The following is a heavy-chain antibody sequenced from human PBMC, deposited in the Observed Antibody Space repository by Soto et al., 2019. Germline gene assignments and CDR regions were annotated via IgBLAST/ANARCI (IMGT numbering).Heavy chain of an antibody. CDR2: ISYDGSNK. D-gene: IGHD6-13*01. J-gene: IGHJ6*02. CDR3: AKETGYSSSWAPMNDYYYGMDV. CDR1: GFTFSSYG. V-gene: IGHV3-30*18. Sequence: QVQLVESGGGVVQPGRSLRLSCAASGFTFSSYGMHWVRQAPGKGLEWVAVISYDGSNKYYADSVKGRFTISRDNSKNTLYLQMNSLRAEDTAVYYCAKETGYSSSWAPMNDYYYGMDVWGQGTTVTVSS.